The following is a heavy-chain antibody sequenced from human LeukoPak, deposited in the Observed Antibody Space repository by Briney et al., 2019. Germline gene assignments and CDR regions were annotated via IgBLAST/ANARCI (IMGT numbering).Heavy chain of an antibody. CDR1: GFTFSSYS. J-gene: IGHJ4*02. Sequence: GGSLRLSCAASGFTFSSYSVNWVRQAPGKGLEWVSYISSSSTIYYADSVKGRFTISRDNAKNSLYLQMNSLRAEDTAVYYCARDPLDYWGQGTLVTVSS. CDR2: ISSSSTI. CDR3: ARDPLDY. V-gene: IGHV3-48*01.